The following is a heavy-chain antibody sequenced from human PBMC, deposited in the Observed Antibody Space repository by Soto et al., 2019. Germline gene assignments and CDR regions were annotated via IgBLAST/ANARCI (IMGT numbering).Heavy chain of an antibody. D-gene: IGHD1-26*01. Sequence: SETLSLTCTVSGGSINDHYWSWIRQPPGKGLEWIGFISYSGSTSYNPSLKSRVTMAVDTSKRQFSLKLTSVTAADTAVYYCARYGATYYVYWGQGALVTVSS. V-gene: IGHV4-59*11. CDR1: GGSINDHY. CDR2: ISYSGST. J-gene: IGHJ4*02. CDR3: ARYGATYYVY.